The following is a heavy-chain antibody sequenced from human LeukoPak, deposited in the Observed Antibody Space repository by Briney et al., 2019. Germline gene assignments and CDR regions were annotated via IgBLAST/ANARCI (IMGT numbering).Heavy chain of an antibody. CDR1: GGSINNYY. Sequence: SETLSLTCIMSGGSINNYYWSWIRQPAGKGPEWIGRFYASGTTYYNPALNSRAAVSMDMSKNHFSLKLTSVTAADTAVYHCARSALSGFDIWGQGTMVTVSS. CDR2: FYASGTT. J-gene: IGHJ3*02. CDR3: ARSALSGFDI. V-gene: IGHV4-4*07. D-gene: IGHD3-9*01.